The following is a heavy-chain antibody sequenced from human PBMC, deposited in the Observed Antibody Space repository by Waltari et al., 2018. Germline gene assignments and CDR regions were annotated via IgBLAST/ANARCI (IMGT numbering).Heavy chain of an antibody. V-gene: IGHV4-39*01. Sequence: QLHLQESGPGLVKPSETLSLTCSVSGGSVTTKTYYWAWIRQPPGKGLEWIGSIRYGGITYYNLSLKSRVTISLDTSKNQFSLDLTSVTAADAAVYYCARQQLESDSWGQGTLVTVSS. D-gene: IGHD1-1*01. J-gene: IGHJ4*02. CDR2: IRYGGIT. CDR1: GGSVTTKTYY. CDR3: ARQQLESDS.